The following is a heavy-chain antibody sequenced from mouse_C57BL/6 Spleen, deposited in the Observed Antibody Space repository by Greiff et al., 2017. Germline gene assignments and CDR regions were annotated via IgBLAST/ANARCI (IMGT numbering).Heavy chain of an antibody. CDR1: GYSITSGYY. Sequence: DVKLQESGPGLVKPSPSLSLTCSVTGYSITSGYYWNWIRQFPGNKLEWMGYISYDGSNNYNPSLKNRISITRDTSKNQFFLKLNSVTTEDTATYYCAREKITKVFDYWGQGTTLTVSS. D-gene: IGHD2-4*01. V-gene: IGHV3-6*01. J-gene: IGHJ2*01. CDR3: AREKITKVFDY. CDR2: ISYDGSN.